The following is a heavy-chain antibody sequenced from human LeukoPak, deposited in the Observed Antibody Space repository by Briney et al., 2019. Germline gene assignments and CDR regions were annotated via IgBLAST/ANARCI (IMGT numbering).Heavy chain of an antibody. D-gene: IGHD6-19*01. CDR1: GFTFSSYS. V-gene: IGHV3-48*01. CDR2: ISSSSYTI. J-gene: IGHJ4*02. CDR3: ASEYSSGWYGRYFDY. Sequence: PGGSLRLSCAASGFTFSSYSMNWVRQAPGEGLEWVSYISSSSYTIYYADSVKGRFTISRHNAKNSLYLQMNSLRAEDTAVYYCASEYSSGWYGRYFDYWGQGTLVTVSS.